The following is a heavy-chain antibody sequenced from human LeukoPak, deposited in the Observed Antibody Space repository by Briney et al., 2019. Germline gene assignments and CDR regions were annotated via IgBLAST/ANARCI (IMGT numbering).Heavy chain of an antibody. V-gene: IGHV3-43*02. Sequence: PGGSLRLSCAASGFTFDDYAMHWVRQAPGKGLEGVALISGDGGSTYYADSVKGRFTISRDNSKNSLYLQMNSLRTEDTALYYCAKVQPNDYGDQNGVDYWGQGTLVTVSS. D-gene: IGHD4-17*01. CDR1: GFTFDDYA. CDR2: ISGDGGST. CDR3: AKVQPNDYGDQNGVDY. J-gene: IGHJ4*02.